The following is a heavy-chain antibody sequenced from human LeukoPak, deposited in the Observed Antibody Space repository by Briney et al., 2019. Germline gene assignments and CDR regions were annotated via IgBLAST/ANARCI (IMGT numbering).Heavy chain of an antibody. CDR1: GGSINSYY. CDR3: ARTTTTFDD. CDR2: VSDTGTN. D-gene: IGHD4-11*01. Sequence: SETLSLTCTVSGGSINSYYWSWIRQPPGKGLEWIGYVSDTGTNNYNPSLKSRVTISVDTSKHQFYLKLTSVTAADAAVYYCARTTTTFDDWGHGTLVTVSS. V-gene: IGHV4-59*01. J-gene: IGHJ4*01.